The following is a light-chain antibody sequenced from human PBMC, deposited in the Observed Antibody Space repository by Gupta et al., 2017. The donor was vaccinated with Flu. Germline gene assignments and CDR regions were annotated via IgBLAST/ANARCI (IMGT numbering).Light chain of an antibody. J-gene: IGKJ5*01. Sequence: ASQAISNYVAWYQQKPGKAPKLLIYAASILQSGVPSRFGGSGSGTEFTLTINSLQPEDFATYYCQLEPFGQGTRLEIK. CDR2: AAS. CDR1: QAISNY. V-gene: IGKV1-9*01. CDR3: QLEP.